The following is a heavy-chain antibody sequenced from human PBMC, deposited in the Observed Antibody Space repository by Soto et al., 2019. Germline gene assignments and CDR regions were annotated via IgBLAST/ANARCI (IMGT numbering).Heavy chain of an antibody. CDR1: GFTFDDYA. CDR3: AKGDIAVVVAAKDYYFDY. D-gene: IGHD2-15*01. CDR2: ISWNSGSI. Sequence: EVQLVESGGGLVQPGRSLRLSCAASGFTFDDYAMHWVRQAPGKGLEWVSGISWNSGSIGYADSVKGRFTISRDNAKNSLYLQMNSLRAEDTALYYCAKGDIAVVVAAKDYYFDYWGQGTLVTVSS. V-gene: IGHV3-9*01. J-gene: IGHJ4*02.